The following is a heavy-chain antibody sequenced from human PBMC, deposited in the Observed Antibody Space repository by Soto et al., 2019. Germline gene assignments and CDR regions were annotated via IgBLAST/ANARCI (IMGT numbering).Heavy chain of an antibody. J-gene: IGHJ4*02. CDR1: GYTFTSYA. CDR3: ARDNSGWQTSPSLSFDY. Sequence: ASVKVSCKASGYTFTSYAMHWVRQAPGQRLEWMGWINAGNGNTKYSQKFQGRVTITRDTSASTAYMELSSLRSEDTAVYYCARDNSGWQTSPSLSFDYWGQGTLVTVSS. CDR2: INAGNGNT. D-gene: IGHD5-12*01. V-gene: IGHV1-3*01.